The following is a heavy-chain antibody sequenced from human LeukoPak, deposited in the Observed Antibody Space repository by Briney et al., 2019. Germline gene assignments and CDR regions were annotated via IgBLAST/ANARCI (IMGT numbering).Heavy chain of an antibody. V-gene: IGHV3-21*01. J-gene: IGHJ4*02. CDR3: ARKSSAVAGPFDY. CDR2: ISSTSSYI. D-gene: IGHD6-19*01. Sequence: GGSLRLSCAASGFTFSSYAMNWVRQAPGKGLEWVSSISSTSSYIYYADSVKGRFTISRDNAKNSLYLQMNSLRVEDTAVYYCARKSSAVAGPFDYWGQGTLVTVSS. CDR1: GFTFSSYA.